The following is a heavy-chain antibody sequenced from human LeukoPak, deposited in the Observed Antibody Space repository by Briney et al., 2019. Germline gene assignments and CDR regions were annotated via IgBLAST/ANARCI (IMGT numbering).Heavy chain of an antibody. J-gene: IGHJ4*02. CDR3: ANSHYTLYYFDY. Sequence: SETLSLTCAVYGGSFSGYYWSWIRQPPGKGLEWIGEINHSGSTNYNPSLKSRVTISVDTSKNQFSLKLSSVTAADTAVYYCANSHYTLYYFDYWGQGTLVTVSS. V-gene: IGHV4-34*01. D-gene: IGHD3-3*01. CDR1: GGSFSGYY. CDR2: INHSGST.